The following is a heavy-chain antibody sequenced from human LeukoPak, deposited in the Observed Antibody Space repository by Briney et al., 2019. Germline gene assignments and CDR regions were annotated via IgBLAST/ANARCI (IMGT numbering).Heavy chain of an antibody. CDR3: AKDPSGMELPGD. D-gene: IGHD1-7*01. J-gene: IGHJ4*02. V-gene: IGHV3-30-3*01. CDR1: GFTFSSYA. Sequence: PGRSLRLSCAASGFTFSSYAMHWVRQAPGKGLEWVAVISYDGSNKYYADSVKGRFTISRDNSKNTLYLQMNSLRAEDTAVYYCAKDPSGMELPGDWGQGTLVTVSS. CDR2: ISYDGSNK.